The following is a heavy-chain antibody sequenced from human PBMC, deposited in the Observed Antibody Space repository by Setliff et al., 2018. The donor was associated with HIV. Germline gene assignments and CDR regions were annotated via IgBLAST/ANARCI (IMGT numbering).Heavy chain of an antibody. Sequence: ASVKVSCKSSGYTFTDYFIHWVRQAPGQGLEWMGWISPDNANTRISQRFRGSVTMTRDRSINTAYMEFSGLTSDDTAVYYCARQLSNSFDYLGQGTLVTVSS. D-gene: IGHD1-1*01. CDR3: ARQLSNSFDY. CDR2: ISPDNANT. CDR1: GYTFTDYF. V-gene: IGHV1-2*02. J-gene: IGHJ4*02.